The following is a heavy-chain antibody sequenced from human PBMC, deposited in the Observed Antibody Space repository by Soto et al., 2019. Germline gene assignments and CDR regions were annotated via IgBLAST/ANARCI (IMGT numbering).Heavy chain of an antibody. Sequence: PGGSLRLSCAASDFAVSSTYMSWVRQAPGKGLEWVSFIFSGGGTSYADSVKGRFTISRHTSKNTLYLQMNSLRPEDTAVYYCARGGPRSYYFDYWGQGTLVTVSS. V-gene: IGHV3-53*04. CDR1: DFAVSSTY. CDR2: IFSGGGT. J-gene: IGHJ4*02. CDR3: ARGGPRSYYFDY. D-gene: IGHD3-16*01.